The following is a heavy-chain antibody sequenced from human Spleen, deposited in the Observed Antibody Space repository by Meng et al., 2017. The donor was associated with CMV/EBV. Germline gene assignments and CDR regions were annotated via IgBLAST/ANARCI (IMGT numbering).Heavy chain of an antibody. CDR1: SFSSDNYL. CDR2: IYYSGST. Sequence: SFSSDNYLWSWTRQPPGKGLAWIGYIYYSGSTNYNPSLKSRVTISVDTSKNQFSLKLSSVTAADTAVYYCARSYYQDSSGYFFEYWGQGTLVTVSS. V-gene: IGHV4-61*01. D-gene: IGHD3-22*01. CDR3: ARSYYQDSSGYFFEY. J-gene: IGHJ4*02.